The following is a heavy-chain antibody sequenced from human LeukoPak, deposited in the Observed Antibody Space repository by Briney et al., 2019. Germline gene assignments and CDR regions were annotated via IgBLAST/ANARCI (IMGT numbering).Heavy chain of an antibody. D-gene: IGHD3-3*01. V-gene: IGHV4-59*12. J-gene: IGHJ6*02. Sequence: SETLSLTCTVSGDSISSYYWSWIRQPPGKGLEWIGYIYYSGGTDYNPSLKSRVTISVDTSKNQFSLKLRSVTAADTAVYYCARDTRGGSLWSGYSYGIDVWGQGTTVTVSS. CDR2: IYYSGGT. CDR3: ARDTRGGSLWSGYSYGIDV. CDR1: GDSISSYY.